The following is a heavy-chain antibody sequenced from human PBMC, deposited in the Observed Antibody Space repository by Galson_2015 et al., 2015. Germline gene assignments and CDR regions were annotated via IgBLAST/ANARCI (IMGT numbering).Heavy chain of an antibody. CDR3: ARDLGGDSGPSGMDV. D-gene: IGHD4-17*01. J-gene: IGHJ6*02. Sequence: SLRLSCAASGFTFSSYGMHWVRQAPGKGLEWVAVIWYDGSNKYYADSVKGRFTISGDNSKNTLYLQMNSLRAEDTAVYYCARDLGGDSGPSGMDVWGQGTTVTVPS. CDR1: GFTFSSYG. CDR2: IWYDGSNK. V-gene: IGHV3-33*01.